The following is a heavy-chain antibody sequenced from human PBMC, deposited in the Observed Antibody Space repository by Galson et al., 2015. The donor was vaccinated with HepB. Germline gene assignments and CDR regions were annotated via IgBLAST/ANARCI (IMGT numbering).Heavy chain of an antibody. D-gene: IGHD6-19*01. V-gene: IGHV3-30*18. CDR1: GFTFSSYG. CDR2: ISYDGSNK. J-gene: IGHJ6*02. Sequence: SLRLSCAASGFTFSSYGMHWVRQAPGKGLEWVAVISYDGSNKYYADSVKGRFTISRDNSKNTLYLQMNSLRAEDTAVYYCAKDTLPGNPEQWLATSGGMDVWGPGTPVTASS. CDR3: AKDTLPGNPEQWLATSGGMDV.